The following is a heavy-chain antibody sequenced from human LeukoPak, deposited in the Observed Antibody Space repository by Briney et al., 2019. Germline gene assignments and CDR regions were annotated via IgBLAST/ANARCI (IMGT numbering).Heavy chain of an antibody. CDR3: ARGTVPNAFDI. V-gene: IGHV4-4*07. J-gene: IGHJ3*02. CDR1: GGSISTYY. Sequence: SETLSLTCTVSGGSISTYYWSWLRQPAGKGLEWIGRIYTSGSTNYNPSLKSRVTMSVDTSKNQFSLNLSAVTAADTAVYFCARGTVPNAFDIWGQGTMVTVS. CDR2: IYTSGST. D-gene: IGHD1/OR15-1a*01.